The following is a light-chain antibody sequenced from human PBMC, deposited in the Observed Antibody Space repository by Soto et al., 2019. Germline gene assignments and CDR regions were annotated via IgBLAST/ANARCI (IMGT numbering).Light chain of an antibody. CDR1: QDISNY. J-gene: IGKJ2*01. V-gene: IGKV1-33*01. CDR3: QQYDNLPYT. Sequence: DIQMTQSPSSLSASVGDRVTITCQASQDISNYLNWYHQKPGKAPKLLIYDASNLETGVPSRFSGSGSWTDFTFTISGQQPEDIATYYCQQYDNLPYTFGQGTKLEIK. CDR2: DAS.